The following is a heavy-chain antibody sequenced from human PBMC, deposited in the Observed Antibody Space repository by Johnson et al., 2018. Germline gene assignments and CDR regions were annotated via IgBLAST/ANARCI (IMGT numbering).Heavy chain of an antibody. J-gene: IGHJ6*02. Sequence: QVQLQESGPGLVKPSETLSLTCSVSGGAIRSYYWSWIRQSAGKGLEWIGRIYSRNGNTNFNPSLKSRVTMSVDTSKNQFSVNLTSVPAADTAVYFCVRDMGSHGRYGMDVWGQGTTVIVSS. CDR3: VRDMGSHGRYGMDV. V-gene: IGHV4-4*07. D-gene: IGHD2-8*01. CDR1: GGAIRSYY. CDR2: IYSRNGNT.